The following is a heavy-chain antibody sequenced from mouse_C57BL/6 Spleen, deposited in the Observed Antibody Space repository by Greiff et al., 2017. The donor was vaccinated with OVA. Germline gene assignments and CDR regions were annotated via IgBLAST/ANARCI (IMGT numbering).Heavy chain of an antibody. CDR3: ARRGYGSSSMDY. Sequence: EVKLVESGPVLVKPGASVKMSCKASGYTFTDYYMNWVKQSHGKSLEWIGVINPYNGGTSYNQKFKGKATLTVDKSSSTAYMELNSLTSEDSAVYYCARRGYGSSSMDYWGQGTSVTVSS. CDR1: GYTFTDYY. CDR2: INPYNGGT. V-gene: IGHV1-19*01. J-gene: IGHJ4*01. D-gene: IGHD1-1*01.